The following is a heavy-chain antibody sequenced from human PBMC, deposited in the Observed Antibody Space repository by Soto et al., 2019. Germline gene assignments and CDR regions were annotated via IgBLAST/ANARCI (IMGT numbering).Heavy chain of an antibody. CDR1: GYTFTSYD. D-gene: IGHD4-17*01. J-gene: IGHJ6*02. V-gene: IGHV1-8*01. Sequence: QVQLVQSGAEVKKPGASVKVSCKASGYTFTSYDINWVRQSTGQGLEWMGWMNPNSGNTGYAQKFQGRVTMTRNTALTTGYTELSSVRAEDTAVYYCAREMTARCMDVWGQGTTVTVSS. CDR3: AREMTARCMDV. CDR2: MNPNSGNT.